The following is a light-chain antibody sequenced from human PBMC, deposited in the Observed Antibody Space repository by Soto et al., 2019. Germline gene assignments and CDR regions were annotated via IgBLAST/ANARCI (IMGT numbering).Light chain of an antibody. CDR1: SSNFGSNT. CDR3: AAWDDSLNGHYV. CDR2: SNN. Sequence: QSVLTQPPSASGTPGQRVTISCSGGSSNFGSNTVNWYQQLPGTAPKLLIYSNNQRPSGDPDRFSGSKSGTSASLAISGLQSEDEADYYCAAWDDSLNGHYVFGTGTKVTVL. V-gene: IGLV1-44*01. J-gene: IGLJ1*01.